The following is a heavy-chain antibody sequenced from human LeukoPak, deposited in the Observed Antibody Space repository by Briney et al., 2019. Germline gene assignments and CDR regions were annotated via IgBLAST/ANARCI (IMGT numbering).Heavy chain of an antibody. J-gene: IGHJ4*02. CDR1: GFTFSIYG. CDR3: AKVGSGWYLIDY. D-gene: IGHD6-19*01. Sequence: GGSLRLXCATSGFTFSIYGMHWDRQAPGRGLEWVAFIRYDGTSQDYGDSVKGRFTISRDNSKNMVYLQMNGLRAEDTAVYYCAKVGSGWYLIDYWGQGTLVTVSS. CDR2: IRYDGTSQ. V-gene: IGHV3-30*02.